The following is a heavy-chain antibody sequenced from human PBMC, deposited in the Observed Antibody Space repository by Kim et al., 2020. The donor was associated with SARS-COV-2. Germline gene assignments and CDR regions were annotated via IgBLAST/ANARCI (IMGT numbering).Heavy chain of an antibody. CDR2: IKSKTDGGTT. J-gene: IGHJ6*02. CDR3: TSEGGLDYYYYGMDV. Sequence: GGSLRLSCAASGFTFSNAWMSWVRQAPGKGLEWVGRIKSKTDGGTTDDAAPVKGRFTISRDDSKNTLYLQMNSLKTEDTAVYYCTSEGGLDYYYYGMDVWGQGTKVTVSS. CDR1: GFTFSNAW. V-gene: IGHV3-15*01. D-gene: IGHD2-15*01.